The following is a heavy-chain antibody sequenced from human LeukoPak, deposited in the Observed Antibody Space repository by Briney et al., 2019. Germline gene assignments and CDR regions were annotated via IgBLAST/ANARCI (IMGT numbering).Heavy chain of an antibody. J-gene: IGHJ5*02. CDR3: ARAMPHDNWFNP. Sequence: GGSLRLSCAASGFTFTDYWMHWVRQVAGKGLVWVSRINGDLTNTTYADSVKGRFTISRDNAKNTLYLQMNSLRAEDTAAYYCARAMPHDNWFNPWGQGSLVTVSS. V-gene: IGHV3-74*03. CDR2: INGDLTNT. D-gene: IGHD2-2*01. CDR1: GFTFTDYW.